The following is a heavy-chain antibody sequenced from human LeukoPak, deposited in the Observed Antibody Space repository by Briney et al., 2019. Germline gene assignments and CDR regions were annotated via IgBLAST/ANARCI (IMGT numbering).Heavy chain of an antibody. D-gene: IGHD4-17*01. CDR3: ARARGMDDYGDFRIK. J-gene: IGHJ4*02. Sequence: PGTSLRLSCAASGFTFGVYGMHWVRQAPGKGLQWVAVIGHDGTSQRHADSVKGRFTISRDNAKNSLSLQMNGLRAEDTAVYYCARARGMDDYGDFRIKWGQGTLVTVSS. CDR2: IGHDGTSQ. V-gene: IGHV3-33*01. CDR1: GFTFGVYG.